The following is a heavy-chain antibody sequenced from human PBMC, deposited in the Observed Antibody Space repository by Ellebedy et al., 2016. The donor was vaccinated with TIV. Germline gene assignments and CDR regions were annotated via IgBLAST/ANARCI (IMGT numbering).Heavy chain of an antibody. Sequence: GESLKISXAASGFTFSSYGMHWVRQAPGKGLEWVAVISYDGSNKYYADSVKGRFTISRDNSKNTLYLQMNSLRAEDTAVYYCAKGFGIAARVWVNYYYMDVWGKGTTVTVSS. J-gene: IGHJ6*03. CDR1: GFTFSSYG. CDR3: AKGFGIAARVWVNYYYMDV. CDR2: ISYDGSNK. D-gene: IGHD6-6*01. V-gene: IGHV3-30*18.